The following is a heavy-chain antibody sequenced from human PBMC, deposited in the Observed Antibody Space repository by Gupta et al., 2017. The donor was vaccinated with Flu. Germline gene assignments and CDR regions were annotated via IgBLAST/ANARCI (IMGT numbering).Heavy chain of an antibody. Sequence: QVQLVQSGAEVKKPGASVKVSCKASGYTFTGYYMHWVRQAPGQGLEWMGWINPNSGGTNDAQKFQGRVTMTRDTSISTAYMELSRLRSDDTAVYYCAREGLGQWLAPSTGLNWFDPWGQGTLVTVSS. V-gene: IGHV1-2*02. CDR3: AREGLGQWLAPSTGLNWFDP. D-gene: IGHD6-19*01. CDR1: GYTFTGYY. J-gene: IGHJ5*02. CDR2: INPNSGGT.